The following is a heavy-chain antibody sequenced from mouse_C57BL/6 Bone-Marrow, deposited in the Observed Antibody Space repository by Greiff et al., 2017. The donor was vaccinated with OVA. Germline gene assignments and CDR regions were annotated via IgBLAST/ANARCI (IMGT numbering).Heavy chain of an antibody. CDR3: ARRGYYSNYVAMDY. CDR1: GFTFSDYY. J-gene: IGHJ4*01. CDR2: ISNGGGST. D-gene: IGHD2-5*01. Sequence: EVKLVESGGGLVQPGGSLKLSCAASGFTFSDYYMYWVRQTPEKRLEWVAYISNGGGSTYYPDTVKGRFTISRDNAKNTLYLQMRRLKSEDTAMYYCARRGYYSNYVAMDYWGQGTSVTVSS. V-gene: IGHV5-12*01.